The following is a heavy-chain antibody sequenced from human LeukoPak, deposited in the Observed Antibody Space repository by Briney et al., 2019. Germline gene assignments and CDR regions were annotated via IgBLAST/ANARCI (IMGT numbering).Heavy chain of an antibody. CDR1: GFTVSTNY. CDR2: IYSGGGT. J-gene: IGHJ4*02. Sequence: GGSLRLSCAASGFTVSTNYMSWVRQAPGKGLEWVPLIYSGGGTYYADSVKGRFTISRDNSRNTLSLQMNSLRVDDTAVYYCARGFRSVTTWGYFDYWGQGALVTVSS. CDR3: ARGFRSVTTWGYFDY. V-gene: IGHV3-66*01. D-gene: IGHD4-17*01.